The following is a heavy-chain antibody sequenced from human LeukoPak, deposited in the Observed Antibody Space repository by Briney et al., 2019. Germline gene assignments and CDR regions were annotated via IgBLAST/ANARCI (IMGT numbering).Heavy chain of an antibody. CDR3: ARLGSSGYSRKKYYFDY. CDR1: GDSVSSNSAA. Sequence: SQTLSLTCAISGDSVSSNSAAWNWIRQSPSRGLEWLGRTYYRSKWYNNYAVSVKRRITINPDTSKNQFSLKLSSVTAADTAVYYCARLGSSGYSRKKYYFDYWGQGTLVTVSS. V-gene: IGHV6-1*01. J-gene: IGHJ4*02. CDR2: TYYRSKWYN. D-gene: IGHD3-22*01.